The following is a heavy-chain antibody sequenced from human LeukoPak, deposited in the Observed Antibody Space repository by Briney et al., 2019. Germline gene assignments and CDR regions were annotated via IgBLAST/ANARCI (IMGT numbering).Heavy chain of an antibody. Sequence: PGGSLRLSCAASGFTFSSYSMNWVRQAPGKGLEWVSSISSSSSYIYYADSVKGRFTISRDNAKNSLYLQMNSLRAEDTAVYYCASLPVATVDYWGQGTLVTVSS. CDR1: GFTFSSYS. CDR2: ISSSSSYI. D-gene: IGHD5-12*01. J-gene: IGHJ4*02. CDR3: ASLPVATVDY. V-gene: IGHV3-21*01.